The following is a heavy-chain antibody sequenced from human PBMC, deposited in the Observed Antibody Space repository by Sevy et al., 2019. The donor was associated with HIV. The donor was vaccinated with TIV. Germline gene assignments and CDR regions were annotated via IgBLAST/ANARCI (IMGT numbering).Heavy chain of an antibody. V-gene: IGHV3-7*01. Sequence: GGSLRLSCAASGFSFSTYWMTWVRQAPGKGLEWVATMNQDGTERDYVDSVKGRFTISRDNTKTSLFLQMNSLSAEDTCGYYCVRGGLGGFSYSLDCWGQGTLVTVSS. CDR1: GFSFSTYW. J-gene: IGHJ4*02. CDR2: MNQDGTER. CDR3: VRGGLGGFSYSLDC. D-gene: IGHD3-16*01.